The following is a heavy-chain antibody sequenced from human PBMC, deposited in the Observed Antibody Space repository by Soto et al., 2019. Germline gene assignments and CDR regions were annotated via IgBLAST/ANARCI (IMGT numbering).Heavy chain of an antibody. V-gene: IGHV1-69*13. Sequence: SVKVSCKASGGTFSSYAISWVRQAPGQGLEWMGGIIPIFGTANYAQKFQGRVTITADESTSTAYMELSSLRSEDTAVYYCARDPFGVSGTTFDYWGQGTLVTVSS. CDR2: IIPIFGTA. D-gene: IGHD1-7*01. J-gene: IGHJ4*02. CDR3: ARDPFGVSGTTFDY. CDR1: GGTFSSYA.